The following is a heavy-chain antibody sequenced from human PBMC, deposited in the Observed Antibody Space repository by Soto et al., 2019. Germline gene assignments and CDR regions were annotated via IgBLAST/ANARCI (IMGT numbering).Heavy chain of an antibody. CDR2: TYYRSKWYN. CDR3: ATSPPNYDILTGYYFDY. Sequence: SQTLSLTCAISGDSGSSNSAAWNWIRQSPSRGLEWLGRTYYRSKWYNDYAVSVKSRITINPDTSKNQFSLQLNSVTPEDTAVYYCATSPPNYDILTGYYFDYWGQGTLVTVSS. D-gene: IGHD3-9*01. CDR1: GDSGSSNSAA. V-gene: IGHV6-1*01. J-gene: IGHJ4*02.